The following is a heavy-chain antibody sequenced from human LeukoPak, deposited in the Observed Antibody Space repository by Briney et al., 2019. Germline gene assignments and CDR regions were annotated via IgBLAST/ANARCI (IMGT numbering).Heavy chain of an antibody. CDR1: GYSFTNYW. V-gene: IGHV5-51*01. J-gene: IGHJ4*02. CDR2: IYPDDSDT. Sequence: GESLKISCKGSGYSFTNYWIGWVRQMSGKGLEWIDFIYPDDSDTRYSPSFQGQVTISADKSISTAYLQWKSLKASDTAMYYCVRQWYVTGWTAGYWGQGTQVTVSS. CDR3: VRQWYVTGWTAGY. D-gene: IGHD6-19*01.